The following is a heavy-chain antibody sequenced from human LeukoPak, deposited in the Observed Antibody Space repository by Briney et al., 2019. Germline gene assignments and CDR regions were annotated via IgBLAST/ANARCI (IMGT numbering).Heavy chain of an antibody. CDR3: ARSLGVGPLF. Sequence: SQTLSLTCAVSGGSISSGGYSWSWIRQPPGKGLEWIGYIYHSGSTYYNPFLKSRVTISVDRSKNQFSLKLTSVTAADTAVYYCARSLGVGPLFWGQGTLVTVSS. D-gene: IGHD3-16*01. CDR1: GGSISSGGYS. CDR2: IYHSGST. V-gene: IGHV4-30-2*01. J-gene: IGHJ4*02.